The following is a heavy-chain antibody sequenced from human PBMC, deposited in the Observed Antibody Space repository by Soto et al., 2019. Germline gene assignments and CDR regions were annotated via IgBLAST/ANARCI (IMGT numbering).Heavy chain of an antibody. J-gene: IGHJ6*01. V-gene: IGHV4-34*01. CDR2: INQSGGT. CDR3: AKFKNSSYYGLEA. CDR1: VVSFSGYY. Sequence: SETLSLTCGFYVVSFSGYYWSCVRQPPGKGLEWIGAINQSGGTNYNPSLKSRVTISVDTSKNQFSLSLSSVTAADTAIYYCAKFKNSSYYGLEAWGPGTGVIVS.